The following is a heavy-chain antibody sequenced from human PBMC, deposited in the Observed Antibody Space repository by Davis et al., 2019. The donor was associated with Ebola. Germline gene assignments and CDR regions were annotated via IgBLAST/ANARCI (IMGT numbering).Heavy chain of an antibody. J-gene: IGHJ1*01. CDR3: VRGGYSSGWHVEYFQH. V-gene: IGHV3-33*01. CDR2: IWYDGNNK. D-gene: IGHD6-19*01. CDR1: GFTFSSYG. Sequence: GESLKISCAASGFTFSSYGMHWVRQAPGKGLEWVAAIWYDGNNKYYADSVKGRFTISRDISKNTLYLQMNSLRAEDTAVYFCVRGGYSSGWHVEYFQHWGQGTLVTVSS.